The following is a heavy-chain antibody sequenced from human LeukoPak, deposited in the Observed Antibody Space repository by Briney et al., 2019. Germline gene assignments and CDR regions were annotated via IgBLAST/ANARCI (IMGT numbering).Heavy chain of an antibody. V-gene: IGHV4-34*01. CDR3: ARGQRSSGWYGYYYYGMDV. J-gene: IGHJ6*04. CDR2: INHSGST. Sequence: SETLSLTCAVYDGSFSGYYWSWIRQPPGKGLEWIGEINHSGSTNYNPSLKSRVTISVDTYKNQFSLKLSSVTAADTAVYYCARGQRSSGWYGYYYYGMDVWGKGTTVTVSS. D-gene: IGHD6-19*01. CDR1: DGSFSGYY.